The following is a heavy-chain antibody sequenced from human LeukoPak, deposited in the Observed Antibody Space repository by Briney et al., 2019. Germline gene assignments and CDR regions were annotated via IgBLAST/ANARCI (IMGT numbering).Heavy chain of an antibody. CDR1: GYTFTVYY. CDR3: AREGAVAAEEYFQH. CDR2: INPNSGGT. D-gene: IGHD6-19*01. J-gene: IGHJ1*01. Sequence: WASVKVSCKSSGYTFTVYYMHWVRQAPGQGLEWMGWINPNSGGTNYAQKFQGWVTMTRDTSISTAYMELSRLRSDDTAVYYCAREGAVAAEEYFQHWGQGTLVTVSS. V-gene: IGHV1-2*04.